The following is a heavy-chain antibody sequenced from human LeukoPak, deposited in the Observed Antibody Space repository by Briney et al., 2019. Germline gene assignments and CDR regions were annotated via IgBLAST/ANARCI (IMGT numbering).Heavy chain of an antibody. CDR2: VSGSADNT. Sequence: GGPLRLSCAASGFTITSYAMSWVRQAPGKGLEWASAVSGSADNTYYADSVRGRFTISRDNSQNTLYLQMNSPRAEDAAVYYCAKATYYYDSYGYNGVFDYWGQGTLVTLSS. J-gene: IGHJ4*02. V-gene: IGHV3-23*01. CDR3: AKATYYYDSYGYNGVFDY. D-gene: IGHD3-22*01. CDR1: GFTITSYA.